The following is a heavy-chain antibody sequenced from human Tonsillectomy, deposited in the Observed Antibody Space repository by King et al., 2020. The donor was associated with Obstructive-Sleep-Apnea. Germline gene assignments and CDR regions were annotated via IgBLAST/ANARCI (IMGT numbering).Heavy chain of an antibody. Sequence: VQLVESGGGLVQPGGSLRLSCAASGFTFSNYAMSWVRQAPGEGLEWVSTISGSGTSTYDADSGKRRVIISSDNSKNTLYLQMNSLKVEDAAVYYYAKGRGYCSGGSCYSDYWGQGALVTVSS. CDR3: AKGRGYCSGGSCYSDY. CDR2: ISGSGTST. V-gene: IGHV3-23*04. J-gene: IGHJ4*02. D-gene: IGHD2-15*01. CDR1: GFTFSNYA.